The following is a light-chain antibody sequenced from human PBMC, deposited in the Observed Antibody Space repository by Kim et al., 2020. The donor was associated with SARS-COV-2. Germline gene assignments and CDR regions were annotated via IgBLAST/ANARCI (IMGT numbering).Light chain of an antibody. CDR3: QQYDKWPPYT. J-gene: IGKJ2*01. V-gene: IGKV3-15*01. Sequence: GSPGESATLSCRASQSGGSNLAWYQQIPGQAPRLLIYGASTRATDIPARFSGSGSGTEFTLIISGLQSEDFAVYYCQQYDKWPPYTFGQGTKLEI. CDR2: GAS. CDR1: QSGGSN.